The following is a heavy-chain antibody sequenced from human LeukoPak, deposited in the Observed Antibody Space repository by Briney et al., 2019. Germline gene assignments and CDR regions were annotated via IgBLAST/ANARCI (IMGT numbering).Heavy chain of an antibody. CDR1: GFTFSSYW. CDR3: AREWNGGNSEGYYFDY. Sequence: GGSLRLSCAASGFTFSSYWMSWLRQAPGKGLEWVANIKQDGSEKYYVDSVKGRFTISRDNAKNSLYLQMNSLRAEYTAVYYCAREWNGGNSEGYYFDYWGQGTLVTVSS. D-gene: IGHD4-23*01. CDR2: IKQDGSEK. V-gene: IGHV3-7*01. J-gene: IGHJ4*02.